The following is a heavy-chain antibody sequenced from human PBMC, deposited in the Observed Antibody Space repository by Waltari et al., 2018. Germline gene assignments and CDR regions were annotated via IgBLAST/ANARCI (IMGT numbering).Heavy chain of an antibody. J-gene: IGHJ5*02. V-gene: IGHV3-23*01. Sequence: VQLLESGGGLVQPGGSLRLSCAASGFTFNNFAMNWVRQAPGEGLEWVSAVSGSGRNTYYADSVRGRFIISRDNSKNTLYLQMTSLRAEDTAVYYCAGSLGWFDPWGQGTLVTVSS. CDR2: VSGSGRNT. CDR3: AGSLGWFDP. CDR1: GFTFNNFA.